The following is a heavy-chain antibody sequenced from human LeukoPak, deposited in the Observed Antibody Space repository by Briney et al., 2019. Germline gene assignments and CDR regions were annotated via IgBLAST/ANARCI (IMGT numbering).Heavy chain of an antibody. D-gene: IGHD6-13*01. V-gene: IGHV1-18*01. Sequence: ASVKVSCKASGYIFTSYGISWVRQAPGQGLEWMGWISAYNGNTNYAQKLQGRVTMTTDTSTSTAYMELRSLRSDDTAVYYCARDRASSSLFRRYYYYMDVWGKGTTVTISS. CDR2: ISAYNGNT. J-gene: IGHJ6*03. CDR1: GYIFTSYG. CDR3: ARDRASSSLFRRYYYYMDV.